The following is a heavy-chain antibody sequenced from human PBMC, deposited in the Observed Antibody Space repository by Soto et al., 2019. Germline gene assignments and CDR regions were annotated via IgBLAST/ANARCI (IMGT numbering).Heavy chain of an antibody. V-gene: IGHV2-5*01. D-gene: IGHD1-26*01. J-gene: IGHJ4*02. CDR2: ISWKDEK. Sequence: QITLKESGPTLVKPTQTLTVTCTFSGFSLSTSGAGVGWIRQSPGKAPEWLALISWKDEKRYNPGLKSRLTITKDTSKNQVVLTMTDLDPVDTATYFCAHRYGGNYYRWYFDSWGQGTLVTVCS. CDR1: GFSLSTSGAG. CDR3: AHRYGGNYYRWYFDS.